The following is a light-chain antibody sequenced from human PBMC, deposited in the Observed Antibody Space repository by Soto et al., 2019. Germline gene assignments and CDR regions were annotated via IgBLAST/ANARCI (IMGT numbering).Light chain of an antibody. V-gene: IGKV3-15*01. CDR3: QQYNTWPRT. CDR1: QSVSSN. CDR2: GAS. Sequence: EIVMTQSPATLSVSPGERATLSCRASQSVSSNLAWYQQKPGQAPRLLIYGASTRATGIPARFSGSGSGTEFTLTISSLQSEDFAVYYCQQYNTWPRTFGQGTNADIK. J-gene: IGKJ1*01.